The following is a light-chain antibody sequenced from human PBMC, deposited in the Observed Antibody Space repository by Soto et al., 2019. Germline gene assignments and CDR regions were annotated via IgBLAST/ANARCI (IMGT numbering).Light chain of an antibody. Sequence: DIVMTQSPDSLAVSLGERATINCKSSQSVLYSSTNKNYLAWYQQKPGQPPKLLIYWASTRESGVPDRFSGSGSETDFTLTISRLQAEDVAVYYCQQYYSTLRTFGQGTKVEIK. CDR2: WAS. J-gene: IGKJ1*01. CDR3: QQYYSTLRT. CDR1: QSVLYSSTNKNY. V-gene: IGKV4-1*01.